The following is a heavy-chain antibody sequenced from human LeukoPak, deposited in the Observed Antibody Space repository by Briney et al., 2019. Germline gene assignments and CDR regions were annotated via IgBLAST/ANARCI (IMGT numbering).Heavy chain of an antibody. V-gene: IGHV3-21*01. CDR3: ARATLTLVRTIDY. CDR2: IGSSSNYI. Sequence: GGSLRLSCAASGFTFSSYGMHWVRQAPGKGLEWVSSIGSSSNYIYYSDSVNGRFTVSRDNANNSLYLQMHSLRAEDTAVYYCARATLTLVRTIDYWGQGTLVTVSS. D-gene: IGHD3-10*01. CDR1: GFTFSSYG. J-gene: IGHJ4*02.